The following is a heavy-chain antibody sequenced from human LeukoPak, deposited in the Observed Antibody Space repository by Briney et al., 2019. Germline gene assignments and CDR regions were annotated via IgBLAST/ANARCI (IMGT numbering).Heavy chain of an antibody. CDR3: AKVSSSCWSLDRNYGVDI. Sequence: GGSLRLSSAASGFTFSSYAMSWVRQAPGKGLEWVSVISGSGGSTYYADSVKGRFTISRDNSKNTLYLQMNSLRAEDTAVYYCAKVSSSCWSLDRNYGVDIWGQGTTVTVSS. J-gene: IGHJ6*02. CDR2: ISGSGGST. D-gene: IGHD6-19*01. V-gene: IGHV3-23*01. CDR1: GFTFSSYA.